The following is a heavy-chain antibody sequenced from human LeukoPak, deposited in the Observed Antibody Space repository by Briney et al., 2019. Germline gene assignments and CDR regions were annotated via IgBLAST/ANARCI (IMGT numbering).Heavy chain of an antibody. J-gene: IGHJ5*02. D-gene: IGHD2-15*01. V-gene: IGHV3-33*08. CDR2: IWYDGSNK. CDR3: ARGLRYCSGGSCYTNWFDP. Sequence: GGSLRLSCAASGFTFSSYAMHWVRQAPGKGLEWVAVIWYDGSNKYYADSVKGRFTISRDNSKNTLYLQMNSLRAEDTAVYYCARGLRYCSGGSCYTNWFDPWGQGTLVTVSS. CDR1: GFTFSSYA.